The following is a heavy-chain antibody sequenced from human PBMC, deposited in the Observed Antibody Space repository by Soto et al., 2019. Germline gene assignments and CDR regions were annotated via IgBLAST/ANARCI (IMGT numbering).Heavy chain of an antibody. CDR2: IIPIFGTA. Sequence: QVQLVQSGAEVKKPGSSVKVSCKASGGTFSSYAISWVRQAPGQGLEWMGGIIPIFGTANYAQKFQGRVTIXXDXSXITAYMELSSLRSEDTAVYYCARGRDYYDSSGYFDYWGQGTLVTVSS. D-gene: IGHD3-22*01. J-gene: IGHJ4*02. V-gene: IGHV1-69*12. CDR1: GGTFSSYA. CDR3: ARGRDYYDSSGYFDY.